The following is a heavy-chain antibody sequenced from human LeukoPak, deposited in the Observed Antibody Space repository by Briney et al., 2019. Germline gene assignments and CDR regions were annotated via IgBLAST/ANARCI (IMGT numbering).Heavy chain of an antibody. CDR1: GFTFNSYA. V-gene: IGHV3-23*01. CDR3: ARVTWDAFDI. J-gene: IGHJ3*02. Sequence: GGSLRLSCAASGFTFNSYAMSWVRQAPGKGLEWVSSISGSGDSTYYTDSVKGRFTISRDNSKNTLYLQMNSLRAEDTAVYYCARVTWDAFDIWGQGTMVTVSS. CDR2: ISGSGDST.